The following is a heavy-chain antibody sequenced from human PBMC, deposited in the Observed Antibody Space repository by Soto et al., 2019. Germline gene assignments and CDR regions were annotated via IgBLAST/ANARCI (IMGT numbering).Heavy chain of an antibody. CDR2: IYTSGST. CDR3: ARDLNFIAAATFDY. CDR1: GGSISSYY. D-gene: IGHD6-13*01. J-gene: IGHJ4*02. Sequence: QVQLQESGPGLVKPSETLSLTCTVSGGSISSYYWSWIRQPAGKGLEWIGRIYTSGSTNYNPSLKSRVTVSVDTSKNQFSLKLSSVTAADTAVYYCARDLNFIAAATFDYWGQGTLVTVSS. V-gene: IGHV4-4*07.